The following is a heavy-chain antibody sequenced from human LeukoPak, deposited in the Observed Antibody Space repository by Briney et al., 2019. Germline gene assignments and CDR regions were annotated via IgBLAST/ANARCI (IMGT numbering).Heavy chain of an antibody. Sequence: GRFLRLSRAASGFTFDDYAMHWVRQAPGKGLEWVSGISWNSGSIGYADSVKGRFTISRDNSKNTLYLQMNSLRAEDTAVYYCARVRYCGGDCYSDAFDIWGQGTMVTVSS. D-gene: IGHD2-21*02. J-gene: IGHJ3*02. V-gene: IGHV3-9*01. CDR2: ISWNSGSI. CDR1: GFTFDDYA. CDR3: ARVRYCGGDCYSDAFDI.